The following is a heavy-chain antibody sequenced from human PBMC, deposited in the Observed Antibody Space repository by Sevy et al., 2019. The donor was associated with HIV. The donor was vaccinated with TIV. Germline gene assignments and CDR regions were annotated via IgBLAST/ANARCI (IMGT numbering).Heavy chain of an antibody. V-gene: IGHV3-7*03. CDR2: IKQDGSEK. J-gene: IGHJ4*02. CDR3: AKSYYYGSGSPTPFDN. D-gene: IGHD3-10*01. Sequence: GGSLRLSCAASGFTFSSYWMSWVRQAPGKGLEWVANIKQDGSEKYYVDSVKGRFTISRDNAKNTLYLQMNSLRADDTAVYYCAKSYYYGSGSPTPFDNWGQGTLVTVSS. CDR1: GFTFSSYW.